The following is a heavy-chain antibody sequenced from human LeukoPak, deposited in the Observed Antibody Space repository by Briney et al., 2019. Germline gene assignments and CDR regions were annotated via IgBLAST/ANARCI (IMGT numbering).Heavy chain of an antibody. D-gene: IGHD5-18*01. CDR3: AKTLSADTAMEVFDY. Sequence: GGSLRLSCAASGFTFSSYGMHWVRQAPGKGLEWVAFIRYDGSNKYYADSVKGRFTISRDNSKNTLYLQMNSLRAEDTAVYYCAKTLSADTAMEVFDYWGQGTLVTVSS. CDR2: IRYDGSNK. CDR1: GFTFSSYG. V-gene: IGHV3-30*02. J-gene: IGHJ4*02.